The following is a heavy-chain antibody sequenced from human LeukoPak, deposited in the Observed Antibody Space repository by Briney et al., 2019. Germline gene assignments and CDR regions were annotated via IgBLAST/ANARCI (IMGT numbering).Heavy chain of an antibody. CDR1: GGSFSGYY. CDR3: ARRAYGGTFDC. Sequence: SETLSLTCAVHGGSFSGYYWSWIRQPPGKGLEWIGEINHSGSTNYNPSLKSRVTISVDTSKNQFSLKLSSVTAADTAVYYCARRAYGGTFDCWGQGTLVTVSS. CDR2: INHSGST. D-gene: IGHD2-15*01. V-gene: IGHV4-34*01. J-gene: IGHJ4*02.